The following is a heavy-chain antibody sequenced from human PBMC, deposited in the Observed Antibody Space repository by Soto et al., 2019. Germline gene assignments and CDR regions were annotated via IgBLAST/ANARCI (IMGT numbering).Heavy chain of an antibody. D-gene: IGHD5-12*01. CDR1: GFTFSSYA. V-gene: IGHV3-30-3*01. CDR3: ARDPQGVATIYYFDY. J-gene: IGHJ4*02. CDR2: ISYDGSNK. Sequence: QVQLVESGGGVVQPGRSLRLSCAASGFTFSSYAMHWVRQAPGKGLEWVAVISYDGSNKYYADSVKGRFTISRDNSKNTLYLQMNSLRAEDTAVYYCARDPQGVATIYYFDYWGQGTLVTVSS.